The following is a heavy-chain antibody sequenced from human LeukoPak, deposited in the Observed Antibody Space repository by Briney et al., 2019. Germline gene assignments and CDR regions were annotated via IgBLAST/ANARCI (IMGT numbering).Heavy chain of an antibody. CDR2: IYSDGGT. V-gene: IGHV3-53*01. CDR1: GFTVSSNY. D-gene: IGHD4/OR15-4a*01. J-gene: IGHJ4*02. Sequence: GGSLRLSCAASGFTVSSNYMSWVRQAPGKGLEWVSLIYSDGGTYYADSVKGRFTVSRDNSKNTLYLQMNSLRAEDTAMFYCARGRVRFDYWGQGTLVTVSS. CDR3: ARGRVRFDY.